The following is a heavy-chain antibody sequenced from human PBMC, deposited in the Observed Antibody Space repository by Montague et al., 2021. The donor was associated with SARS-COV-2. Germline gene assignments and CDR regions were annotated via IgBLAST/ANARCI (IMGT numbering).Heavy chain of an antibody. V-gene: IGHV4-59*08. Sequence: SETLSLTCSVSGDSISNYSWSWIRQSPGKGLEWIGYIYYSGSTNYNPSLTSRVTISVDTSKNQVSLKLTSVTAADTAVYYCARHLWVTPVTSHMYHYAMDVWGQGTTVTVSS. D-gene: IGHD5-18*01. CDR1: GDSISNYS. CDR2: IYYSGST. CDR3: ARHLWVTPVTSHMYHYAMDV. J-gene: IGHJ6*02.